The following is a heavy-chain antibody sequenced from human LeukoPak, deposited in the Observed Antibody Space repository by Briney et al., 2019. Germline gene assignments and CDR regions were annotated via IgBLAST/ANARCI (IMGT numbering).Heavy chain of an antibody. J-gene: IGHJ6*03. CDR2: IYHSGST. D-gene: IGHD5-24*01. CDR1: GGSFSGYY. Sequence: KPSETLSLTCAVYGGSFSGYYWGWIRQPPGKGLEWIGSIYHSGSTYYNPSLKSRVTISVDTSKNQFPLKLSSVTAADTAVYYCARHRAEKPYYMDVWGKGTTVTVSS. CDR3: ARHRAEKPYYMDV. V-gene: IGHV4-38-2*01.